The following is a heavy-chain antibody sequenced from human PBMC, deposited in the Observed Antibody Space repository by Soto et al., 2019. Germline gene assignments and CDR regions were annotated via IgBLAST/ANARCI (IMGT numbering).Heavy chain of an antibody. CDR3: ARAPGAARNGVGY. CDR1: RFPFTRYA. V-gene: IGHV3-30-3*01. J-gene: IGHJ4*02. D-gene: IGHD6-6*01. CDR2: ISYDGSNK. Sequence: GESMRLSPPSSRFPFTRYAMHVFRQLPGKGLEWVAVISYDGSNKYYADSVKGRFTISRDNSKNTLYLQMNSLRAEDTAVYYCARAPGAARNGVGYCGQGTLVTVSS.